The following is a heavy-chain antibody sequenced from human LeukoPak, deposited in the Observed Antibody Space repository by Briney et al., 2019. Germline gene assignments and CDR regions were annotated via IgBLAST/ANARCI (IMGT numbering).Heavy chain of an antibody. J-gene: IGHJ5*02. Sequence: ASVKVSCKASGYTYTSYDINWVRRATGQGLEWMGWMNPNSGNTGYAQKFQGRVTMTRNTSISTAYMELSSLRSEDTAVYYCARGNKITIFGVVTHNWFDPWGQGTLVTVSS. CDR2: MNPNSGNT. V-gene: IGHV1-8*01. CDR1: GYTYTSYD. D-gene: IGHD3-3*01. CDR3: ARGNKITIFGVVTHNWFDP.